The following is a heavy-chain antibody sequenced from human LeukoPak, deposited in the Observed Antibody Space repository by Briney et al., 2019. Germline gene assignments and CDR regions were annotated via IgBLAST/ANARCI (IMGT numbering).Heavy chain of an antibody. J-gene: IGHJ4*02. D-gene: IGHD5-12*01. CDR3: ARVLGGYLYYFDY. Sequence: GGSLRLSCAASGFTFSSYAMHWVRQAPGKGLEWVAVISYDGSNKYYADSVKGRSTISRDNSKNTLYLQMNSLRAEDTAVYYCARVLGGYLYYFDYWGQGTLVTVSS. CDR2: ISYDGSNK. CDR1: GFTFSSYA. V-gene: IGHV3-30*04.